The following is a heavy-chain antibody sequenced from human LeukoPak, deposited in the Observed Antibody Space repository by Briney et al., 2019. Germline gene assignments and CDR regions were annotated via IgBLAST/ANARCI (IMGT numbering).Heavy chain of an antibody. J-gene: IGHJ4*02. V-gene: IGHV1-18*01. Sequence: ASVKVSCKASGYTFTSYGISWVRQAPGQGLEWMGWISAYNGNTNYAQKFQGRVTITADESTSTAYMELSSLRSEDTAVYYCARDPYGSGSSDYWGQGTLVTVSS. D-gene: IGHD3-10*01. CDR1: GYTFTSYG. CDR3: ARDPYGSGSSDY. CDR2: ISAYNGNT.